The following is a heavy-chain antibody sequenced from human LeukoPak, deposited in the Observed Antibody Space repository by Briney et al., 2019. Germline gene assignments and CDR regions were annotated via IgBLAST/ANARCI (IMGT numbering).Heavy chain of an antibody. CDR2: IYYSGST. J-gene: IGHJ4*02. CDR1: GGSISSGDYY. D-gene: IGHD5-18*01. V-gene: IGHV4-30-4*01. Sequence: SQTLSLTCTVSGGSISSGDYYWSWIRQPPGKGLEWIGYIYYSGSTYYNPSLKSRVTISVDTSKNQFSLKLSSVTAADTAVYYCASHVDTAIAVNDYWGQGTLVTVSS. CDR3: ASHVDTAIAVNDY.